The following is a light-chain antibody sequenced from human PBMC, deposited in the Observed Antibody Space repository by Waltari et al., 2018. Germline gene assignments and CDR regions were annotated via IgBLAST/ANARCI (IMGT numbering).Light chain of an antibody. J-gene: IGKJ4*01. CDR3: QQYGSLPLT. CDR2: GAF. Sequence: DTVLTQSPATLSLSPGERAALSCRASQSLTNNYLAWYQHKRGQAPRLLIYGAFNRASGIPDRFSGSGSVTDFTLTISKLEPEDFAVYYCQQYGSLPLTFGGGTKVEI. CDR1: QSLTNNY. V-gene: IGKV3-20*01.